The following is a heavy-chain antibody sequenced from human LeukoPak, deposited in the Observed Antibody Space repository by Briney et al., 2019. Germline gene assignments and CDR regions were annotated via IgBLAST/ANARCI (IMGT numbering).Heavy chain of an antibody. D-gene: IGHD6-19*01. Sequence: ASVKVSCKASGYTFTGYYMHWVRQAPGQGLEWMGWINPNSGGTNYAQKFQGRVTMTRDTSISTAYMELSRLRSDDTAVYYCARPKEYSSGWYLIWGQGTMVTVSS. CDR1: GYTFTGYY. V-gene: IGHV1-2*02. CDR3: ARPKEYSSGWYLI. CDR2: INPNSGGT. J-gene: IGHJ3*02.